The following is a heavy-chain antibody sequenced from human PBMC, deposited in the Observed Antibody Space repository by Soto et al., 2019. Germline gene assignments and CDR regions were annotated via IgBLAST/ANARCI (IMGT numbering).Heavy chain of an antibody. CDR1: GFTVSDHY. CDR2: MYSGGTAT. V-gene: IGHV3-53*01. Sequence: EVQLVESGGGLIQPGGSLRLSCAASGFTVSDHYMTWVRQAPGKGLEWVSVMYSGGTATSYADSVKGRFTVSRDSSKNTVSLQLDSLRAEDTALYYCAKVVPVGAIGRFYFDSWGQETLSTVSS. J-gene: IGHJ4*02. D-gene: IGHD1-26*01. CDR3: AKVVPVGAIGRFYFDS.